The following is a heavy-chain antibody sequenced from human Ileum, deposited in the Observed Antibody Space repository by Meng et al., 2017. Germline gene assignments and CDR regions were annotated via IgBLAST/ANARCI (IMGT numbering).Heavy chain of an antibody. CDR1: GFTFSSYS. D-gene: IGHD6-13*01. Sequence: ETLSLTCAASGFTFSSYSMNWVRQAPGKGLEWVSSISSSSSYIYYADSVKGRFTISRDNAKNSLYLQMNSLRAEDTAVYYCARAHPLSSWGQGTLVTVSS. CDR3: ARAHPLSS. J-gene: IGHJ4*02. V-gene: IGHV3-21*01. CDR2: ISSSSSYI.